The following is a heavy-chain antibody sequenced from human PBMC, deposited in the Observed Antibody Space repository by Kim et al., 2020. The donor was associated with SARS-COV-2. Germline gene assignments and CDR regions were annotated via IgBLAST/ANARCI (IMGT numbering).Heavy chain of an antibody. Sequence: KKKHQKKFQARVSITRDTSATTANLELSGLRSEDTAVYYCAREAVAGSFDHWGQGTLVTVSS. J-gene: IGHJ4*02. CDR3: AREAVAGSFDH. V-gene: IGHV1-3*01. D-gene: IGHD6-19*01. CDR2: KK.